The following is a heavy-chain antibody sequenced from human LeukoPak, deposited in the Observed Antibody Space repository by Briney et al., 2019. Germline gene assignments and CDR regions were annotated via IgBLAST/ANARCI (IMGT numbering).Heavy chain of an antibody. J-gene: IGHJ4*02. CDR1: GFTFSSYS. CDR2: ISSSSSYI. CDR3: ARVVVVAATDYFDY. V-gene: IGHV3-21*01. Sequence: EGSLRLSCAASGFTFSSYSMNWVRQAPGKGLEWVSSISSSSSYIYYADSVKGRFTISRDNAKNSLYLQMNSLRAEDTAVYYCARVVVVAATDYFDYWSQGTLVTVSS. D-gene: IGHD2-15*01.